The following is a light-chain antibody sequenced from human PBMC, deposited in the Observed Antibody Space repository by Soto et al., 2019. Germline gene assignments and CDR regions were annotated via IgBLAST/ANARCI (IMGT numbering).Light chain of an antibody. CDR2: GGS. CDR3: QQYGSSPLT. J-gene: IGKJ4*01. CDR1: QSVTSSF. V-gene: IGKV3-20*01. Sequence: VWTQSPVTLTLSPGERATLSCRASQSVTSSFLTWYQQKRGQAPRLLIYGGSRRAAGIPDRFSGSGSGTDFTLTISRLEPEDFAVYYCQQYGSSPLTFGGGTKVDIK.